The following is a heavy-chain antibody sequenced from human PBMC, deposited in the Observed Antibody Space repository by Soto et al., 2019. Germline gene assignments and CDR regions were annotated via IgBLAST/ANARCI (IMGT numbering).Heavy chain of an antibody. CDR3: ARGPLYSSSWFPFDY. Sequence: QVQLVESGGGVVQPGRSLRLSCAASGFTFSNYGMHWVRQAPGKGLEWVAVIWYDGGNKYYADSVKGRFTISRDNSNNTLYLQMNSLRAEDTALYYCARGPLYSSSWFPFDYWGQGTLVTVSS. J-gene: IGHJ4*02. CDR1: GFTFSNYG. D-gene: IGHD6-13*01. CDR2: IWYDGGNK. V-gene: IGHV3-33*01.